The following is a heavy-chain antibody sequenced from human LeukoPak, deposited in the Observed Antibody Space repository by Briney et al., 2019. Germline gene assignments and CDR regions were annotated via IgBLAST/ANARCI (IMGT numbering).Heavy chain of an antibody. V-gene: IGHV4-39*07. Sequence: SETLSLTCTVSGGSISSSSYYWGWIRQPPGKGLEWIGSIYYSGSTYYNPSLKSRVTISVDTSKNQFSLNLNSVTAADTAVYYCARDGSRRNEADYWGQGTLVTVSS. J-gene: IGHJ4*02. CDR2: IYYSGST. D-gene: IGHD1-1*01. CDR1: GGSISSSSYY. CDR3: ARDGSRRNEADY.